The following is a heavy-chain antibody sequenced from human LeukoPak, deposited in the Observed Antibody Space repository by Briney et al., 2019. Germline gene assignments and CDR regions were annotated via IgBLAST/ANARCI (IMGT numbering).Heavy chain of an antibody. Sequence: GGSLRLSCAASGFTFSSYAMHWVRQAPGKGLEWVSGINWNGGSTGYADSVKGRFTISRDNSKNTLYLQMNSLRAEDTAVYYCAPRGPYGGGDTVFDYWGQGTLVTVSS. J-gene: IGHJ4*02. CDR3: APRGPYGGGDTVFDY. D-gene: IGHD2-21*01. V-gene: IGHV3-NL1*01. CDR2: INWNGGST. CDR1: GFTFSSYA.